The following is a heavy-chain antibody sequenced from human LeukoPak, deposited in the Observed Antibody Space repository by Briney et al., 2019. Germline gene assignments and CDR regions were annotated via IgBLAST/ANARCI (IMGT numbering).Heavy chain of an antibody. J-gene: IGHJ3*02. CDR2: TNWAANK. V-gene: IGHV2-5*02. D-gene: IGHD4-17*01. Sequence: PGPTPVKPPQTLTLTCTFSGISPRSSGVAVSCISQPPGTALVWLALTNWAANKRSRPSLKSRLTISKDTSKIQAVLTLPNMNPVDTATYYCAHRDGAYGDSGSAFEIWGQGTMVTVSS. CDR1: GISPRSSGVA. CDR3: AHRDGAYGDSGSAFEI.